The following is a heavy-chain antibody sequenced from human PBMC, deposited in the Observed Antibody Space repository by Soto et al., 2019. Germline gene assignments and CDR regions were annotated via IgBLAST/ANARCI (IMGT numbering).Heavy chain of an antibody. D-gene: IGHD6-25*01. CDR1: GYTFTSYY. J-gene: IGHJ6*02. CDR2: INPRGGNS. V-gene: IGHV1-46*01. CDR3: ARGGSSGVPPYFFGMDV. Sequence: GASVKVSCKASGYTFTSYYMHWVRQAPGQGLEWMGVINPRGGNSNNARKFQGRVTMTRDTSTGTVYMELSGVRSDDTAVYYCARGGSSGVPPYFFGMDVWGQGTTVTVSS.